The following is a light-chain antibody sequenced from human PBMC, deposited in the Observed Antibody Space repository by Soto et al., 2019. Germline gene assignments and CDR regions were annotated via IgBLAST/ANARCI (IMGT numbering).Light chain of an antibody. J-gene: IGLJ2*01. Sequence: QSVLTQPASVSGSPGQSITISCTGTSSDVGGYNYVSWYQQHPGKAPKLMIYDVSNRPSGVSNRFSGSKSGNTASLTISGLQAEDEADYYCSSYTSSSTLLIGGGTKL. CDR1: SSDVGGYNY. V-gene: IGLV2-14*01. CDR3: SSYTSSSTLL. CDR2: DVS.